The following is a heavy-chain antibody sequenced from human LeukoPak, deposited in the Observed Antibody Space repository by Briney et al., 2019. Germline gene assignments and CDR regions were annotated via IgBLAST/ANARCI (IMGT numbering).Heavy chain of an antibody. CDR3: ARDGSGFYLYYYMDV. Sequence: GGSLRLSCAASGFTFTDYSMTWVRQAPGKGLEWVSSISTVSTYKFYSDSVKGRFTISRDNANNILYPQLSSLSAEDTAVYYCARDGSGFYLYYYMDVWGRGTPVTVSS. J-gene: IGHJ6*03. V-gene: IGHV3-21*01. CDR2: ISTVSTYK. D-gene: IGHD3-3*01. CDR1: GFTFTDYS.